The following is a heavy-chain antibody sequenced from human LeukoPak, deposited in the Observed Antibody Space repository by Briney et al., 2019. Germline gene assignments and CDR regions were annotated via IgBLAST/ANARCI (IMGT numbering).Heavy chain of an antibody. V-gene: IGHV4-34*01. Sequence: SETLSLTCAVYGGSFSGYYWSWIRQPPGKGLEWIGEINHSGSTYYNPSLKSRVTISVDTSKNQFSLKLSSVTAADTAVYYCARQLGLGIIDYWGQGTLVTVSS. CDR3: ARQLGLGIIDY. CDR1: GGSFSGYY. CDR2: INHSGST. D-gene: IGHD3/OR15-3a*01. J-gene: IGHJ4*02.